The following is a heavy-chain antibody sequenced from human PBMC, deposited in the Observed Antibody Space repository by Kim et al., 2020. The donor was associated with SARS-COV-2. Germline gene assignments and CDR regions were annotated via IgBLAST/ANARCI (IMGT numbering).Heavy chain of an antibody. V-gene: IGHV3-30*04. Sequence: GGSLRLSCAASGFTFSSYAMHWVRQAPGKGLEWVAVISYDGSNKYYADSVKGRFTISRDNSKNTLYLQMNSLRAEDTAVYYCARDGGDSGYDSTEAAVESYYFDYWGQGTLVTVSS. J-gene: IGHJ4*02. CDR1: GFTFSSYA. D-gene: IGHD5-12*01. CDR3: ARDGGDSGYDSTEAAVESYYFDY. CDR2: ISYDGSNK.